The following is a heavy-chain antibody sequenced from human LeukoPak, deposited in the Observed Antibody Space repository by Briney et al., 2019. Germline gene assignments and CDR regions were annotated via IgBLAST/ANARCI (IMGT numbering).Heavy chain of an antibody. J-gene: IGHJ4*02. D-gene: IGHD2-2*01. V-gene: IGHV3-30*02. CDR1: GFTFSNAW. CDR2: IRYDGSNK. Sequence: GGSLRLSCAASGFTFSNAWMSWVRQAPGKGLEWVAFIRYDGSNKYYADSVKGRFTISRDNSKNTLYLQMNSLRAEDTAVYYCAKDREYQLLYFDYWGQGTLVTVSS. CDR3: AKDREYQLLYFDY.